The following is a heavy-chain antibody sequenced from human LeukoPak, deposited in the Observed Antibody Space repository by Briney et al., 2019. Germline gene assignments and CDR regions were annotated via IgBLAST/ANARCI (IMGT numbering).Heavy chain of an antibody. CDR1: GYTFTGYY. Sequence: GASVKVSCKASGYTFTGYYMHWVRQAPGQGLEWMGWINPNSGGTNYAQKFKGRVTMTRDTSISTAYMELSRLRSDDTAVYYCARSNLRSSDNLRWFDPWGQGTLVTVSS. CDR2: INPNSGGT. D-gene: IGHD1-26*01. V-gene: IGHV1-2*02. CDR3: ARSNLRSSDNLRWFDP. J-gene: IGHJ5*02.